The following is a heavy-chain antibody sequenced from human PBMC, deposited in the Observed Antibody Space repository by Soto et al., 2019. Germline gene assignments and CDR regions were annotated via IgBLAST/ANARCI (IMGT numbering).Heavy chain of an antibody. V-gene: IGHV3-43*01. J-gene: IGHJ6*02. Sequence: EVQLVESGGVVVQPGGSLRLSCAASGFTFDDYTMHWVRQAPGKGLEWVSLISWDGGSTYYADSVKGRFTISRDNSKNSLYLQMNSLRTEDTALYYCAKDMGRLGYYYGMDVWGQGTTVTVSS. CDR1: GFTFDDYT. D-gene: IGHD6-19*01. CDR3: AKDMGRLGYYYGMDV. CDR2: ISWDGGST.